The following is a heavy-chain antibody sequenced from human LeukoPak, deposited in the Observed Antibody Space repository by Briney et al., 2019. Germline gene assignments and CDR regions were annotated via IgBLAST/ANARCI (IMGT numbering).Heavy chain of an antibody. CDR2: IYSGGST. V-gene: IGHV3-66*01. CDR1: GFSVSSNY. J-gene: IGHJ4*02. D-gene: IGHD2-2*01. CDR3: AKDRGRRCSRNSCYYED. Sequence: GGSLRLSCAASGFSVSSNYMSWVRQAPGKGLEWVSVIYSGGSTYYADSVKGRFTISRDNSKNTVYLQMNSLRAEDTAVYYCAKDRGRRCSRNSCYYEDWGQGTLVTVSS.